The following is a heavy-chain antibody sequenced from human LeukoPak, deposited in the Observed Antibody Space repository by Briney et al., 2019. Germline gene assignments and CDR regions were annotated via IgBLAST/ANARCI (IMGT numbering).Heavy chain of an antibody. CDR3: ARGSMIRGASDY. V-gene: IGHV3-30*03. CDR1: GFTLSSYG. J-gene: IGHJ4*02. D-gene: IGHD3-10*01. CDR2: ISYDGSYK. Sequence: GGSLRLSCAASGFTLSSYGMQWVRQAPGKGLEWVAVISYDGSYKYYADSVKGRFTISRDNSKNTLYLQMNSLRSEDTAVYYCARGSMIRGASDYWGQGTLVTVSS.